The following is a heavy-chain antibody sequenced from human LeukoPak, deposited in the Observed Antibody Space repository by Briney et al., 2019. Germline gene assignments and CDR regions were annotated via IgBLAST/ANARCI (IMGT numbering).Heavy chain of an antibody. CDR2: GDYSGGT. D-gene: IGHD2-2*01. Sequence: SETLSLTCTVSGDSFTSVTDYWAWIRQPPGKGLEWIASGDYSGGTYYNPSLESRVAISADMSKNQISLKLTSVTGADTAVYYCARNYCSSTSCYDAFDIWGQGTMVTVSS. J-gene: IGHJ3*02. V-gene: IGHV4-39*07. CDR1: GDSFTSVTDY. CDR3: ARNYCSSTSCYDAFDI.